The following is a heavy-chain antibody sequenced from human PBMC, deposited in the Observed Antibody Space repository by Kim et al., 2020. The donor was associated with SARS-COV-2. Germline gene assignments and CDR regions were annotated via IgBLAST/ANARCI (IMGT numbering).Heavy chain of an antibody. V-gene: IGHV4-34*01. D-gene: IGHD1-1*01. CDR1: GGSFSGYS. J-gene: IGHJ4*02. Sequence: SETLSLTCAVYGGSFSGYSWTWIRQSPGKGWGWFGEIINTGNTPCISSLKGRVTMSVDSSKNQFSLQLRSVTAADTAVYYCTGGRYPLFWDQGALVTVSS. CDR2: IINTGNT. CDR3: TGGRYPLF.